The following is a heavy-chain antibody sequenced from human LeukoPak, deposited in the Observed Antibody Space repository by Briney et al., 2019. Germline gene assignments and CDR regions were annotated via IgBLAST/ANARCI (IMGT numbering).Heavy chain of an antibody. Sequence: GGSLRLSCAASGFIFSTYAMTWVRQAPGTGLEWVSVICGDDGSTYYADSVKGRFTISRDNSKSTLYLQMNSLRAEDTAVYYCAKGLYYYDSSGYYPYYFDYWGQGTLVTVSS. J-gene: IGHJ4*02. CDR2: ICGDDGST. CDR1: GFIFSTYA. CDR3: AKGLYYYDSSGYYPYYFDY. V-gene: IGHV3-23*01. D-gene: IGHD3-22*01.